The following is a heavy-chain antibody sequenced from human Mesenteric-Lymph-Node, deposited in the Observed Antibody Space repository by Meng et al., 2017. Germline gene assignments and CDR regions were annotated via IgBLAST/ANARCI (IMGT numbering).Heavy chain of an antibody. D-gene: IGHD6-19*01. CDR1: GFTFSAFP. J-gene: IGHJ3*02. Sequence: GESLKISCAACGFTFSAFPMHWVRQAPGKGLEYISSITNDGRTPWYSNSVKGRFTISRDNSKNTLYLQMGSLRPEDMAVYYCARDLDDGGWAFDIWGQGTMVTVSS. V-gene: IGHV3-64*01. CDR2: ITNDGRTP. CDR3: ARDLDDGGWAFDI.